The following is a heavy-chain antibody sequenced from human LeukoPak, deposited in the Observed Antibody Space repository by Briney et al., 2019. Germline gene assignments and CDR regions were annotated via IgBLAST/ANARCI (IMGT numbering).Heavy chain of an antibody. CDR1: GFTLTYYT. CDR3: ARVVRGSSLDY. J-gene: IGHJ4*02. CDR2: ISGDSNHV. V-gene: IGHV3-21*06. Sequence: PGGSLRLSCATSGFTLTYYTMNWVRKAPAKGLEWLSSISGDSNHVYYAESVKGRFTISRDNADNSLFLQMDSLRAEDTAIYYCARVVRGSSLDYWGQGTLVTVSS. D-gene: IGHD1-26*01.